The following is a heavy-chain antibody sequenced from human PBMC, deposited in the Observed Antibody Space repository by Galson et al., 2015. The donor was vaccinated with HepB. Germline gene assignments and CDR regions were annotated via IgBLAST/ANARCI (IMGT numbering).Heavy chain of an antibody. CDR2: IYSGGST. V-gene: IGHV3-53*01. Sequence: SLRLSCAASGFTVSSNYMSWVRQAPGKGLEWVSVIYSGGSTYYADSVKGRFTISRDNSKNTLYLQMTSLRAEDTAVYYCARDLRTQQLVDYWGQGTLVTVSS. CDR3: ARDLRTQQLVDY. CDR1: GFTVSSNY. J-gene: IGHJ4*02. D-gene: IGHD6-13*01.